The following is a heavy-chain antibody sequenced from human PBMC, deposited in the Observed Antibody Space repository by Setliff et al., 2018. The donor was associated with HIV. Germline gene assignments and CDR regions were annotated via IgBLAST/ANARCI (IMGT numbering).Heavy chain of an antibody. CDR3: ASTAIAVALIDYYYYYMDV. Sequence: GASVKVSCKASGGTFSSYAISWVRQAPGQGLEWMGGIIPIFGTANYAQKFQGRVTITADESTSTAYMELSSLRSEDTAMYYCASTAIAVALIDYYYYYMDVWGKGTTVTVSS. V-gene: IGHV1-69*13. J-gene: IGHJ6*03. CDR1: GGTFSSYA. D-gene: IGHD6-19*01. CDR2: IIPIFGTA.